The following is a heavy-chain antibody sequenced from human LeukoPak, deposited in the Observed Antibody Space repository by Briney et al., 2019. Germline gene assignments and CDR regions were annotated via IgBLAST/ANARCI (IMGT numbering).Heavy chain of an antibody. CDR3: ARTAMVNYYYMDV. D-gene: IGHD5-18*01. CDR2: IYHSGST. CDR1: GGSISSGGYY. V-gene: IGHV4-30-2*01. Sequence: SETLSLTCTVSGGSISSGGYYWSWIRQPPGKGLEWIGYIYHSGSTYYNPSLKSRVTISVDRSKNQFSLKLSSVTAADTAVYYCARTAMVNYYYMDVWGKGTTVTVSS. J-gene: IGHJ6*03.